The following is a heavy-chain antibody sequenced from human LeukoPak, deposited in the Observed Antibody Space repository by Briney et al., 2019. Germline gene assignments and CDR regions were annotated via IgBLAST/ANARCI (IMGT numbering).Heavy chain of an antibody. V-gene: IGHV1-69*13. D-gene: IGHD4-17*01. Sequence: SVKVSCKASGYTFTSYGISWVRQAPGQGLEWMGGIIPIFGTANYAQKFQGRVTITADESTSTAYMELSSLRSEDTAVYYCARGAESTVTTQTPFDYWGQGTLVTVSS. CDR2: IIPIFGTA. J-gene: IGHJ4*02. CDR3: ARGAESTVTTQTPFDY. CDR1: GYTFTSYG.